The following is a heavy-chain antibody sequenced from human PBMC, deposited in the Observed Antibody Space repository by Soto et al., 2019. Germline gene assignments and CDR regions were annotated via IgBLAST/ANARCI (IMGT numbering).Heavy chain of an antibody. CDR1: GFTFSNAW. CDR3: TTDSGSKYYDFWSGPRDAFDI. CDR2: IKSKTDGGTT. J-gene: IGHJ3*02. V-gene: IGHV3-15*07. D-gene: IGHD3-3*01. Sequence: GGSLRLSCAASGFTFSNAWMNWVRQAPGKGLEWVGRIKSKTDGGTTDYAAPAKGRFTISRDDSKNTLYLQMNSLKTEDTAVYYCTTDSGSKYYDFWSGPRDAFDIWGQGTMVTVSS.